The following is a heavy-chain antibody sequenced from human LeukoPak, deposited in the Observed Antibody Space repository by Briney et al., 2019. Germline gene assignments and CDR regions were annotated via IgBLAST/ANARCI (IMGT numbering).Heavy chain of an antibody. CDR2: IRYDGSRE. J-gene: IGHJ4*02. V-gene: IGHV3-30*02. Sequence: GGSLRLSCAASGVTINCCGMHWVRQAPGKGLEGVAFIRYDGSREDYADSVKGRFTISRDNSRNTLSLQMNSLRAEDTAVYYCAKASYSSGYLSVSYYFDYWGQGTLVTVSS. CDR1: GVTINCCG. CDR3: AKASYSSGYLSVSYYFDY. D-gene: IGHD3-22*01.